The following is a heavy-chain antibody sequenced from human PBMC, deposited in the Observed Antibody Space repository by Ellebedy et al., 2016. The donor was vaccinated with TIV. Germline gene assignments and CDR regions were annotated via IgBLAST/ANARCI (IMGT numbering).Heavy chain of an antibody. V-gene: IGHV3-48*04. J-gene: IGHJ3*02. Sequence: PGGSLRLSCAASGFPFSSYAISWVRQAPGKGLEWVSYISSTGTTIYYADSVKGRFTISRDNAKISLYLQMNSLTAEDTAVYYCASGAYDIWGQGTMVTVSS. CDR1: GFPFSSYA. CDR2: ISSTGTTI. CDR3: ASGAYDI.